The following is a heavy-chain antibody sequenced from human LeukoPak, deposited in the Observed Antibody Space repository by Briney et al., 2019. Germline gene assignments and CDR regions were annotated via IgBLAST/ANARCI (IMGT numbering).Heavy chain of an antibody. CDR1: GFTFSGSG. J-gene: IGHJ4*02. D-gene: IGHD2-15*01. CDR3: AKGGCRGTCNPLAY. V-gene: IGHV3-23*01. CDR2: SGDSGGST. Sequence: GGSLRLSCAASGFTFSGSGMSWVRQAPGKGLEWISSSGDSGGSTYYADSLKGRFTISRDNSKNTLYLQMNNLRAEDTAVYYCAKGGCRGTCNPLAYWGQGALVTVSP.